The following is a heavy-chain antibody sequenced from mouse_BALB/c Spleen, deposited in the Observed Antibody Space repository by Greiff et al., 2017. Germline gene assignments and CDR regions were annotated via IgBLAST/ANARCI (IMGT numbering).Heavy chain of an antibody. D-gene: IGHD2-1*01. Sequence: EVQLVESGPGLVKPSQSLSLTCSVTGYSITSGYYWNWIRHFPGNKLEWMGYISYDGSNNYNPSLKNRISITRDTSKNQFFLKLNSVTTEDTATYYCAREDYGNLDYWGQGTTLTVSS. CDR3: AREDYGNLDY. CDR1: GYSITSGYY. J-gene: IGHJ2*01. CDR2: ISYDGSN. V-gene: IGHV3-6*02.